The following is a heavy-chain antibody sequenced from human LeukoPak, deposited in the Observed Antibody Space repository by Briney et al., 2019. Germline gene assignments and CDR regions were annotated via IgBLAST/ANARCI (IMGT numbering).Heavy chain of an antibody. CDR3: ARDFGVVRDSPFYYYGMDV. J-gene: IGHJ6*02. V-gene: IGHV3-33*01. D-gene: IGHD3-3*01. Sequence: GGSLRLSCAASGFTFINYGMHWVREAPGKGLEWVAVIWFEGSNKYYADSVEGRFTISKANSTNALYLTMNSLRAENTAVYSCARDFGVVRDSPFYYYGMDVWGQGTTVTVSS. CDR2: IWFEGSNK. CDR1: GFTFINYG.